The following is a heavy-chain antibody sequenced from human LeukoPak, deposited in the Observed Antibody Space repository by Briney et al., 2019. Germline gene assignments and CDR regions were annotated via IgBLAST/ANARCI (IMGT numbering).Heavy chain of an antibody. CDR2: IYYSGST. CDR1: GGSISSSSYY. Sequence: SETLSLTCTVSGGSISSSSYYWGWIRQPPGKGLEWIGSIYYSGSTYYNPSLKSRVTISVDTSKHQFSLKLSSVTAADTAVYYCARHLSTSQASDGGYWGQGTLVTVSS. CDR3: ARHLSTSQASDGGY. V-gene: IGHV4-39*01. J-gene: IGHJ4*02. D-gene: IGHD2-2*01.